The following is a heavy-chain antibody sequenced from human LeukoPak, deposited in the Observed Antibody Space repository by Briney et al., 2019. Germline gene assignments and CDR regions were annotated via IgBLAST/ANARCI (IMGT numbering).Heavy chain of an antibody. Sequence: ASVKVSCKASGYTFTGYYMHWVRQAPGQGLEWMGWINPNSGGTNYAQKLQGRVTMTTDTPTSTAYMELRSLRSDDTAVYYCARGVSSMIVVVSNWFDPWGQGTLVTVSS. J-gene: IGHJ5*02. CDR1: GYTFTGYY. V-gene: IGHV1-2*02. D-gene: IGHD3-22*01. CDR2: INPNSGGT. CDR3: ARGVSSMIVVVSNWFDP.